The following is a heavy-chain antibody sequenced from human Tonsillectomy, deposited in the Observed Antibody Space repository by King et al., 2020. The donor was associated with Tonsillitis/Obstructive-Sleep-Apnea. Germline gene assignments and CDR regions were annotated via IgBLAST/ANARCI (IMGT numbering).Heavy chain of an antibody. CDR1: GGSISSDY. J-gene: IGHJ6*02. CDR3: ARDREGYDDDGRDV. CDR2: IYYSGST. V-gene: IGHV4-59*01. Sequence: QLPESGPGLVKPSETLSLTCTVSGGSISSDYWSWIRQPPGKGLEWIGHIYYSGSTNYNPSLKSRVTISLDTSKNQFSLKLSSVTIGDTAVYYCARDREGYDDDGRDVGGQGTTGT. D-gene: IGHD1-26*01.